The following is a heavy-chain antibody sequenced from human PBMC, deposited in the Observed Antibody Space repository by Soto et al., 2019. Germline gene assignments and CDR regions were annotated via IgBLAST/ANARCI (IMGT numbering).Heavy chain of an antibody. CDR3: ASHPTGSWARNIDY. J-gene: IGHJ4*02. CDR1: GGSISSSSYY. Sequence: PSETLSLTCTVSGGSISSSSYYWGWIRQPPGKGLEWIGSIYYSGSTYYNPSLKSRVTISVDTSKNQFSLKLSSVTAADTAVYYCASHPTGSWARNIDYWGQGTLVTVSS. D-gene: IGHD3-10*01. V-gene: IGHV4-39*01. CDR2: IYYSGST.